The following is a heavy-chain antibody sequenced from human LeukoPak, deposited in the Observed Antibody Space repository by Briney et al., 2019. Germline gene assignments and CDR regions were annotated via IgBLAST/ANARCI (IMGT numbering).Heavy chain of an antibody. CDR2: IDPSDSYT. Sequence: GESLKISCKGSGYSFTTYWIIWVRQRSGKGLECMGRIDPSDSYTNYSPSFQGHVTISADTSINTAFLQWSSPKASDTAMYYCARRRFSGDTAMLDYWGQGTLVSVSS. CDR3: ARRRFSGDTAMLDY. V-gene: IGHV5-10-1*01. J-gene: IGHJ4*02. CDR1: GYSFTTYW. D-gene: IGHD5-18*01.